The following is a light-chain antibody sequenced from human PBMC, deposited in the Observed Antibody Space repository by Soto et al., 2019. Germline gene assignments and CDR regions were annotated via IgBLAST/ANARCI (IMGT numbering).Light chain of an antibody. CDR2: GAS. V-gene: IGKV3-15*01. CDR3: QQYNNWPGT. Sequence: EIVMTQSPATLSVSPGERATLSCRASQSVSSNLAWYQQKPGQAPRLLIYGASTRATGIPARFSGSGSGTAFTLAISSLQSEDFAVYYCQQYNNWPGTFGQGTKVDI. CDR1: QSVSSN. J-gene: IGKJ1*01.